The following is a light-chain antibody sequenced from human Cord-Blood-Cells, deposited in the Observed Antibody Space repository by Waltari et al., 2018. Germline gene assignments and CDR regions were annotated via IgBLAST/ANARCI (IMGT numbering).Light chain of an antibody. CDR1: SSDVGGYNY. CDR3: SSETSSSTHYG. J-gene: IGLJ1*01. V-gene: IGLV2-14*01. Sequence: QSALTQPASVSGSPGQSITISCTGTSSDVGGYNYISWYQQHPGKATKLMIYEVSNRPAGVSNRFSGSKSGNTASLTISGLQAEDEADYYCSSETSSSTHYGFGTGTKVTVL. CDR2: EVS.